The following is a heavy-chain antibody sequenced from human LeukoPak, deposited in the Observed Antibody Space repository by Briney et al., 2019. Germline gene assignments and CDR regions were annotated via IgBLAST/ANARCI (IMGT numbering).Heavy chain of an antibody. D-gene: IGHD6-13*01. CDR1: GFTFSSYA. Sequence: GGSLRLACSAAGFTFSSYAMHWVRQAPGKGLEYVSGISSNGGSTYYADSVKGRFTISRDNSKNTLYLQMSSLRAEDTAVYYCVKDIIRSNWYGRLDYWGQGTLVTVSS. V-gene: IGHV3-64D*06. CDR2: ISSNGGST. CDR3: VKDIIRSNWYGRLDY. J-gene: IGHJ4*02.